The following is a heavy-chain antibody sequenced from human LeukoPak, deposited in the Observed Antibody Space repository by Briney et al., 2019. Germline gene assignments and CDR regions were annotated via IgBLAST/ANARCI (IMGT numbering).Heavy chain of an antibody. D-gene: IGHD6-13*01. CDR1: GFTFHDYA. Sequence: PGGSLRLSCVASGFTFHDYAMHWVRRVPGGGLEWVSGITGKSGRLDYTDSVKGRFTISRDNAKNSLYLQMNSLRAEDTAVYYCAREGPGIAAAGTDYWGQGTLVTVSS. J-gene: IGHJ4*02. CDR2: ITGKSGRL. V-gene: IGHV3-9*01. CDR3: AREGPGIAAAGTDY.